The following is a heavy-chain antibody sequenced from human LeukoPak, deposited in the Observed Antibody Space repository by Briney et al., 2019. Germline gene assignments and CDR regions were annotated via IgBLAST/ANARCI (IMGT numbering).Heavy chain of an antibody. CDR1: GFTFSSYA. Sequence: PGGSLRLSCAASGFTFSSYAMSWVRQAPGKGLEWVSAISGSGGSTYCADSVKGRFTISRDNSKNTLYLQMNSLRAEDTAVYYCAKDMWHYDSSGYYWGQGTLVTVSS. CDR3: AKDMWHYDSSGYY. V-gene: IGHV3-23*01. D-gene: IGHD3-22*01. CDR2: ISGSGGST. J-gene: IGHJ4*02.